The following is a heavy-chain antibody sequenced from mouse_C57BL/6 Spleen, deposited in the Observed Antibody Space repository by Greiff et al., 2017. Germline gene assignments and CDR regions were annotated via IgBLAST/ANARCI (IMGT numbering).Heavy chain of an antibody. CDR1: YFAFMASA. CDR3: ARGGYGKDYAMDY. D-gene: IGHD2-10*02. Sequence: ESGAELVRPGSSVKLSCKDSYFAFMASAMHWVKQRPGHGLEWIGSFTMYSDATEYSENFKGKATLTANTSSSTVYMELSSLTSEDSAVYYCARGGYGKDYAMDYWGQGTSVTVSS. J-gene: IGHJ4*01. CDR2: FTMYSDAT. V-gene: IGHV1-49*01.